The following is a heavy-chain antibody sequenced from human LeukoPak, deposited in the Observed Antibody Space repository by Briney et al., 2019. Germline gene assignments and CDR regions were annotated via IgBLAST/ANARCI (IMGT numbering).Heavy chain of an antibody. V-gene: IGHV3-23*01. CDR1: GFTFSSYS. CDR3: VARGGWARFDY. J-gene: IGHJ4*02. CDR2: ISGSGGRT. Sequence: GGSLRLSCAASGFTFSSYSMNWVRQAPGKGLEWVSGISGSGGRTYYADSVKGRFTISRDNSKNTLYLQMNSLRAEDTAVYYCVARGGWARFDYWGQGTLVTVSS. D-gene: IGHD6-19*01.